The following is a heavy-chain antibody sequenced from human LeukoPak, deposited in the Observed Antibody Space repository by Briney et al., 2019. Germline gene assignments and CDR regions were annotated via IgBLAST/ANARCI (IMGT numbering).Heavy chain of an antibody. D-gene: IGHD3-3*01. CDR2: IYTSGST. V-gene: IGHV4-61*02. J-gene: IGHJ6*03. CDR1: GGSISSGSYY. CDR3: ARRRPYGFWSGQDPANYYYMDV. Sequence: SQTLSLTCNVSGGSISSGSYYWSWIRQPAGKGLEWIGRIYTSGSTNYNPSLKSRVTISVDTSKNQFSLKLSSVTAADTAVYYCARRRPYGFWSGQDPANYYYMDVWGKGTTVTVSS.